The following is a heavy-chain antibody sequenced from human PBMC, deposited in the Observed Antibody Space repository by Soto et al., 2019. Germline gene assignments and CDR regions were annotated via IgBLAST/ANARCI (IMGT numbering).Heavy chain of an antibody. V-gene: IGHV4-31*03. J-gene: IGHJ3*02. CDR3: SRVREYYDILTGYPNYAFDI. Sequence: SETLSLTCTVSGGSISSGGYYWSWIRQHPGKGLEWIGYIYYSGSTYYNQYLKSRDTISVDTSKNQFSLKQSSVTAADTTVYYCSRVREYYDILTGYPNYAFDIWGQGTMVTVSS. D-gene: IGHD3-9*01. CDR1: GGSISSGGYY. CDR2: IYYSGST.